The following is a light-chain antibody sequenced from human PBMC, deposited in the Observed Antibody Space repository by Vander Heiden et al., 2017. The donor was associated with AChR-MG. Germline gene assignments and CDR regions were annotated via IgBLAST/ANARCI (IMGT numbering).Light chain of an antibody. Sequence: EIVLTQSPGTLSLFPGERATLSCRASQSVNSIYLAWYQQKPGQAPRLLIYGASSRATGIPDRFSGSGSGTDFTLTITRLEAEDFAVYYCQHYGSSPPHTFGQGTKLEIK. CDR1: QSVNSIY. J-gene: IGKJ2*01. V-gene: IGKV3-20*01. CDR3: QHYGSSPPHT. CDR2: GAS.